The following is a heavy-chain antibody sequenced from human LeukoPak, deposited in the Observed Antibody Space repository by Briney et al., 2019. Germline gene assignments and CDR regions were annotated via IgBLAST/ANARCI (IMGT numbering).Heavy chain of an antibody. CDR1: GFTVSSSY. J-gene: IGHJ4*02. D-gene: IGHD3-22*01. CDR3: VRSAYLDSSGYYFDF. Sequence: GGSLRLSCAASGFTVSSSYMNWVRQAPGKGLEWVSVIYSGTSTYYADSVKGRFTISRDNSKITVSLQMNSLRADDTAVYYCVRSAYLDSSGYYFDFWGQGTLVTVSS. V-gene: IGHV3-53*01. CDR2: IYSGTST.